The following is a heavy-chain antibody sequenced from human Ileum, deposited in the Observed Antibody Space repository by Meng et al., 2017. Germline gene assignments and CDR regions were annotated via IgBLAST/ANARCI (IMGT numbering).Heavy chain of an antibody. CDR3: ARHGHFTPDKYYFDS. CDR1: GGSISSGEYC. D-gene: IGHD3-3*02. CDR2: VYFTGYT. V-gene: IGHV4-39*01. Sequence: QVQLQESGPGLLKPSETLSLSCTGPGGSISSGEYCWGWIRQPPGKGLEWIGSVYFTGYTYYSPSLMSRVTISVETSKNQFSLRLTSVTAADTGLYLCARHGHFTPDKYYFDSWGQGTLVTVSS. J-gene: IGHJ4*03.